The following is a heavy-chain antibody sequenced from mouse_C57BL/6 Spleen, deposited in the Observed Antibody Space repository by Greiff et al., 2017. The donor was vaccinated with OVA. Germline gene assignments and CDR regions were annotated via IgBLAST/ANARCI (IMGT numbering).Heavy chain of an antibody. Sequence: EVQVVESGEGLVKPGGSLKLSCAASGFTFSSYAMSWVRQTPEKRLEWVAYISSGGDYIYYADTVKGRFTISRDNARNTLYLQMSSLKSEDTAMYYCTRETGKDYYAMDYWGQGTSVTVSS. J-gene: IGHJ4*01. CDR1: GFTFSSYA. CDR3: TRETGKDYYAMDY. V-gene: IGHV5-9-1*02. CDR2: ISSGGDYI. D-gene: IGHD4-1*01.